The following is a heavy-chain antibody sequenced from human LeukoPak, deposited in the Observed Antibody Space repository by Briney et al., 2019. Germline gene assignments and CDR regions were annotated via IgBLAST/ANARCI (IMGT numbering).Heavy chain of an antibody. Sequence: ASVKVSCKASGYTFTSYDINWVRQATGQGPEWMGWINPNSGNTDYAQKFQGRVTITRDTSISTAYMELSSLRSEDTAVYYCARGVGHRGQEHSYVYYFDYWGQGPLVTVSS. J-gene: IGHJ4*02. V-gene: IGHV1-8*01. CDR1: GYTFTSYD. CDR3: ARGVGHRGQEHSYVYYFDY. D-gene: IGHD5-18*01. CDR2: INPNSGNT.